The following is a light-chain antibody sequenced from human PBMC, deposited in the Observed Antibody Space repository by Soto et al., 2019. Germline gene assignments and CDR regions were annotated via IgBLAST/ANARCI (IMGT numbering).Light chain of an antibody. Sequence: DIQMTQSPSSLSASVGDRVTITCLASQSITIYLNWLHQKSGKAPKVLIYGASSLQSGVPSRFSGSGTGTDFTLTITNLQPEDSATYFCQQSFAIPNTFGQGTRLEIK. CDR1: QSITIY. CDR2: GAS. V-gene: IGKV1-39*01. CDR3: QQSFAIPNT. J-gene: IGKJ5*01.